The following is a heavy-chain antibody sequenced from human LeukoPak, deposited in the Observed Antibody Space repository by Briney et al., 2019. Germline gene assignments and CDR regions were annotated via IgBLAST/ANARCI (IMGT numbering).Heavy chain of an antibody. Sequence: ASVKVSCKASGYTFTGYYMHWMRQAPGQGLEWMGWINPNSGGTNYAQKFQGRVTMTRDTSISTAYMELSRLRSDDTAVYYCARDPAFSGYDYYYYMDVWGKGTTVTVSS. D-gene: IGHD5-12*01. V-gene: IGHV1-2*02. CDR2: INPNSGGT. CDR1: GYTFTGYY. CDR3: ARDPAFSGYDYYYYMDV. J-gene: IGHJ6*03.